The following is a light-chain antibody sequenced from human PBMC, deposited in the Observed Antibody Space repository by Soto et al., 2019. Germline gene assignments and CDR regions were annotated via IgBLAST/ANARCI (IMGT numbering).Light chain of an antibody. CDR1: RSNIGTNY. J-gene: IGLJ3*02. CDR2: RNS. CDR3: GAWDDTLSGFWV. V-gene: IGLV1-47*01. Sequence: QAVVTQPPSASGTPGQRVTISCSGRRSNIGTNYVYWYQQLPGAAPRLLIYRNSEKPSGVPDRFSGSKSGTSASLVISGLRSEDEAHYYCGAWDDTLSGFWVFGGGTQLTVL.